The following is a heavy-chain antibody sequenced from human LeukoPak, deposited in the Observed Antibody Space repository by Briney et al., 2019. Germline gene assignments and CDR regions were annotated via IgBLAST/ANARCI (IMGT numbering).Heavy chain of an antibody. CDR1: GFTFSSYE. J-gene: IGHJ4*02. Sequence: GGSLRLSCAASGFTFSSYEMNWVRQAPGKGLEWVSYISSSGSTIYYADSVKGRFTISRDNAKNTLYLQMNSLRAEDTAVYYCASSVDVYGGNSEWDYFDYWGQGTLVTVSS. D-gene: IGHD4-23*01. CDR2: ISSSGSTI. CDR3: ASSVDVYGGNSEWDYFDY. V-gene: IGHV3-48*03.